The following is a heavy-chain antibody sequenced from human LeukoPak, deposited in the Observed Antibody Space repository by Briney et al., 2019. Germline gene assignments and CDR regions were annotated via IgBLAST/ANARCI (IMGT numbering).Heavy chain of an antibody. J-gene: IGHJ5*02. CDR3: ARLPTGYPNWFDT. V-gene: IGHV4-39*01. CDR2: IHYSGST. D-gene: IGHD3-9*01. Sequence: TSETLSLTCTVSGGSISISSYNWAWIRQPPGKGLEWIAAIHYSGSTYYNPSLMSRVTIPVDTSKNQFSLKLSSLTATDTAVYYCARLPTGYPNWFDTWGQGTLVTVSS. CDR1: GGSISISSYN.